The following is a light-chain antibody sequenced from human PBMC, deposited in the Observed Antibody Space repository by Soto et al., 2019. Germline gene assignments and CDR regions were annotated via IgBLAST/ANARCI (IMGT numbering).Light chain of an antibody. CDR2: VTS. CDR1: QGLSGS. CDR3: RPGHRGSLT. Sequence: DIQMTQSPSSVSASVGDRVTITCRASQGLSGSLAWYQQKPGKAPKLLMYVTSRLQSGVPSRFSRSAYRTAFTLTIDSLQPEDLATYCCRPGHRGSLTLGQGTRLELK. V-gene: IGKV1-12*01. J-gene: IGKJ5*01.